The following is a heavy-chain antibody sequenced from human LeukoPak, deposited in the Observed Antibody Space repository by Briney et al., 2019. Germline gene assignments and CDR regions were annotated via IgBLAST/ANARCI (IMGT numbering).Heavy chain of an antibody. Sequence: GGSLRLSCAASGFTFSSYSMNWVRQAPGKGLEWVSYISSSSSTIYYADSVKGRFTISRDNAKNSLYLQMNSLRAEDTAVYYCARDYHLGYCSSTSCSDAFDIWGQGTMVTVSS. CDR3: ARDYHLGYCSSTSCSDAFDI. CDR1: GFTFSSYS. D-gene: IGHD2-2*01. CDR2: ISSSSSTI. J-gene: IGHJ3*02. V-gene: IGHV3-48*01.